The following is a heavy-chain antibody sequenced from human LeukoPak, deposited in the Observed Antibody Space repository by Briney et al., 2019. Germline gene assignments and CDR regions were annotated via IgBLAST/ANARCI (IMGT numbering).Heavy chain of an antibody. D-gene: IGHD3-10*01. CDR2: IVVGSGNT. V-gene: IGHV1-58*01. Sequence: SVKVSCKASGFTFTSSAVQWVRQARGQRLEWIGWIVVGSGNTNYAQKFQERVTITRDMSTSTAYMQLSSLRSEDTAVYYCAADYYYGSGSSSYMDVWGKGTTVTVSS. J-gene: IGHJ6*03. CDR3: AADYYYGSGSSSYMDV. CDR1: GFTFTSSA.